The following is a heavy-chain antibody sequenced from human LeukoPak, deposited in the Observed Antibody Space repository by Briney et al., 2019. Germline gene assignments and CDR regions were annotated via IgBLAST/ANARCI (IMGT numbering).Heavy chain of an antibody. Sequence: GGSLRLSCAASGFTFNNYWMHWVRQAPGKGLEWVSRLKTGGSRTNYADSVEGRFTISRDNTKNTLYLQMNSLRAEDTAIYYCSRDHLGSNSLNSWGQGTLVTVSS. D-gene: IGHD4-11*01. V-gene: IGHV3-74*01. CDR3: SRDHLGSNSLNS. J-gene: IGHJ4*02. CDR1: GFTFNNYW. CDR2: LKTGGSRT.